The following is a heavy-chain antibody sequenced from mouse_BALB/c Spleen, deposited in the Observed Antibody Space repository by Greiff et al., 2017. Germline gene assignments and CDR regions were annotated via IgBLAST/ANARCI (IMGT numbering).Heavy chain of an antibody. CDR2: IWSGGST. CDR3: ARNDHLRNYAMDY. D-gene: IGHD1-1*01. CDR1: GFSLTSYG. J-gene: IGHJ4*01. Sequence: VKLQESGPGLVQPSQSLSITCTVSGFSLTSYGVHWVRQSPGKGLEWLGVIWSGGSTDYNAAFISRLSISKDNSKSQVFFKMNSLQANDTAIYYCARNDHLRNYAMDYWGQGTSVTVSS. V-gene: IGHV2-2*02.